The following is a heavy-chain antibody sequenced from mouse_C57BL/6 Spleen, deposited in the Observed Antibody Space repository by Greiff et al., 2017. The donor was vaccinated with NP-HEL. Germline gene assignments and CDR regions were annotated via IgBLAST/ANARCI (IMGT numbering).Heavy chain of an antibody. Sequence: QVQLKQSGAELVRPGTSVKVSCKASGYAFTNYLIEWVKQRPGQGLEWIGVINPGSGGTNYNEKFKGKATLTADKSSSTAYMQLSSLTSEDSAVYFCARGGVLRPYFDYWGQGTTLTVSS. V-gene: IGHV1-54*01. CDR2: INPGSGGT. D-gene: IGHD1-2*01. CDR3: ARGGVLRPYFDY. CDR1: GYAFTNYL. J-gene: IGHJ2*01.